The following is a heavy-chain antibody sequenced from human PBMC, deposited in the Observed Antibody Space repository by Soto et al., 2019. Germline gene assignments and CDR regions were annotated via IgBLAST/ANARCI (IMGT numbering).Heavy chain of an antibody. CDR2: ISSSGSTI. V-gene: IGHV3-11*01. J-gene: IGHJ6*03. Sequence: GGSLRLSCAASGFTFSDYYMSWIRQAPGKGLEWVSYISSSGSTIYYADSVKGRFTISRDNAKNSLYLQMNSLRAEDTAVYYCARDHDYYYGSGSYSHYYYYMDVWGKGTTVTVSS. CDR3: ARDHDYYYGSGSYSHYYYYMDV. CDR1: GFTFSDYY. D-gene: IGHD3-10*01.